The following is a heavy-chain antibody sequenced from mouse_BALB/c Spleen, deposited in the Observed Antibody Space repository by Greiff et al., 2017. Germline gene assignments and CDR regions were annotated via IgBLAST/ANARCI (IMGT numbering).Heavy chain of an antibody. CDR1: GFTFSSFG. V-gene: IGHV5-17*02. Sequence: EVQVVESGGGLVQPGGSRKLSCAASGFTFSSFGMHWVRQAPEKGLEWVAYISSGSSTIYYADTVKGRFTISRDNPKNTLFLQMTSLRSEDTAMYYCARCGGRIAMDYWGQGTSVTVSS. J-gene: IGHJ4*01. CDR3: ARCGGRIAMDY. CDR2: ISSGSSTI.